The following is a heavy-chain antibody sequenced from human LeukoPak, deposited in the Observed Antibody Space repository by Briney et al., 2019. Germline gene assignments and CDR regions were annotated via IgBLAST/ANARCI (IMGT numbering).Heavy chain of an antibody. CDR3: ARGTYYDILTGYYKEGYYYYGMDV. J-gene: IGHJ6*02. V-gene: IGHV1-8*01. D-gene: IGHD3-9*01. CDR1: GYTFTSYD. Sequence: GASVKVSCKASGYTFTSYDINWVRQATGQGLEWMGWMNPNSGSTGYAQKFQGRVTMTRNTSISTAYMELSSLRSEDTAVYYCARGTYYDILTGYYKEGYYYYGMDVWGQGTTVTVSS. CDR2: MNPNSGST.